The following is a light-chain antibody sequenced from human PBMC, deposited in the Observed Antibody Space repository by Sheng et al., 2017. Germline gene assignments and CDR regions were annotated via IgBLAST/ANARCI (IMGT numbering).Light chain of an antibody. CDR3: QQYNNYLYT. V-gene: IGKV1-5*03. Sequence: DIQMTQSPSTLSASVGDRVTITCRASQSINDYLAWYQQKPGKAPKLLIYKASTLESVVPSRFSGSGSGTKFTLTITSLQPDDFATYYCQQYNNYLYTFGQGTKLEIK. J-gene: IGKJ2*01. CDR2: KAS. CDR1: QSINDY.